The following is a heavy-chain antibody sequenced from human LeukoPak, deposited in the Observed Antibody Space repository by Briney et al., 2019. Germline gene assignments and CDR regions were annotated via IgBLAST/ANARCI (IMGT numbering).Heavy chain of an antibody. D-gene: IGHD3-9*01. Sequence: GGSLRLSCAASGFTFSNYALSWVRQAPGEGLEWASDISGSGNSTYYADSVKGRFTISRDNSKNTLYLQMNSLRAEDTAVYYCAKAQFDWSTSLDYWGQGTLVTVSS. V-gene: IGHV3-23*01. CDR3: AKAQFDWSTSLDY. CDR2: ISGSGNST. CDR1: GFTFSNYA. J-gene: IGHJ4*02.